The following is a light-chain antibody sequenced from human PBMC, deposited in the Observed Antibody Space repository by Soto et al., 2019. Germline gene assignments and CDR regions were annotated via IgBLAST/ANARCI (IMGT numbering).Light chain of an antibody. CDR2: EVS. V-gene: IGLV2-8*01. CDR3: TSYVGSDIWV. CDR1: SSDVGAYNY. J-gene: IGLJ3*02. Sequence: QSVLTQSPSASGSPGQSVTISCTGTSSDVGAYNYVSWYQLYPGKAPKLMIYEVSKRPSGVPDRFSGSKSGNTASLTVSGLQAEDEADYYCTSYVGSDIWVFGGGTKVTVL.